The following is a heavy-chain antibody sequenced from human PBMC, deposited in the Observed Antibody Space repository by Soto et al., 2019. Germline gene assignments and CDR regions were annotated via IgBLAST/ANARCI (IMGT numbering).Heavy chain of an antibody. CDR2: INQSGST. Sequence: SETQSLTCAVDGGSFIGSDWNWIRKPPGKGLEWIGEINQSGSTNYNPSLKSRVTISVDTSKNQFSLKLSSVTAADSAVYYCARVVGSSGWYYGSFDIWGPGTMVTVSS. D-gene: IGHD6-19*01. CDR3: ARVVGSSGWYYGSFDI. V-gene: IGHV4-34*01. J-gene: IGHJ3*02. CDR1: GGSFIGSD.